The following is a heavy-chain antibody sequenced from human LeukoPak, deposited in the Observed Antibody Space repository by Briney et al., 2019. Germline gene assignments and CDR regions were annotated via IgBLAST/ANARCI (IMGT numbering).Heavy chain of an antibody. CDR1: GYTFTSYG. Sequence: ASVKVSCKASGYTFTSYGISWVRQAPGQGLEWMGWISAYNGNTHYAQTLQDRVTMTTDTSTSTAYMELRSLRSDDTAVYYCAREGDGWTFDIWGQGTMVTVSS. CDR3: AREGDGWTFDI. CDR2: ISAYNGNT. J-gene: IGHJ3*02. V-gene: IGHV1-18*01. D-gene: IGHD2-2*03.